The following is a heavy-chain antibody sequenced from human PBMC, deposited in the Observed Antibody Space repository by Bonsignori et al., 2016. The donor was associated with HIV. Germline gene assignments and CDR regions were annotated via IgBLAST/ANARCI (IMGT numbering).Heavy chain of an antibody. V-gene: IGHV4-34*01. CDR1: GGSFSDYS. J-gene: IGHJ6*02. CDR2: INHRGNT. CDR3: ARVKRGGRASRPGSYYYYDVDV. Sequence: QVQLQQWGARLLKPSETLSLTCAVSGGSFSDYSWSWIRQPPGKGLEWIGEINHRGNTHYNPSLKSRVTISVATSQSQFSLRLTSVTAADTAAYYCARVKRGGRASRPGSYYYYDVDVWGQGTTVTRLL. D-gene: IGHD6-6*01.